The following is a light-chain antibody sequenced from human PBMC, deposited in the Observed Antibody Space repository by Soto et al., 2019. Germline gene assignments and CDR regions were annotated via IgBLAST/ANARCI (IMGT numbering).Light chain of an antibody. CDR1: QTISIY. V-gene: IGKV1-39*01. Sequence: DIQLTPSPSSLSASIGDRVTISCRTSQTISIYLNWYQQRPGRAPRLLIYAASSLQSGVPSRFVGSGSGTDFTLTITSLQPEDFATYYCQQSYSTPITFGQGTRLEIK. J-gene: IGKJ5*01. CDR2: AAS. CDR3: QQSYSTPIT.